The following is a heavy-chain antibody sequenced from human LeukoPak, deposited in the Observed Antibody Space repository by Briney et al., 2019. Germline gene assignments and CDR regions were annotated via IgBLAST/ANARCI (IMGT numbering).Heavy chain of an antibody. CDR1: GYTFTSYA. D-gene: IGHD3-10*01. CDR2: INAGKGNK. CDR3: AKGFGYFDY. V-gene: IGHV1-3*01. Sequence: GSVKVSCKASGYTFTSYAMHWVRQAPGERLEWMGWINAGKGNKKYAQKFQGRVTITTDTSASTAYMELSSLRSEDTAVYYCAKGFGYFDYRGQGTLVTVSS. J-gene: IGHJ4*02.